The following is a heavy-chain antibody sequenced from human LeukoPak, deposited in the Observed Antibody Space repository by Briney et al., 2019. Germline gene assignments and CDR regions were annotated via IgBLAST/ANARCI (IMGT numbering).Heavy chain of an antibody. D-gene: IGHD1-26*01. CDR3: ATNSGIVGSDDAFDI. Sequence: PGGSLRLSCAASGFTFSSYSMNWVRQAPGKGLEWVSAMSGSGGSTYYADSVKGRFTISRDKSRDTLYLQMNSLRDEDTAVYYCATNSGIVGSDDAFDIWGQGTKVTVSS. CDR1: GFTFSSYS. V-gene: IGHV3-23*01. CDR2: MSGSGGST. J-gene: IGHJ3*02.